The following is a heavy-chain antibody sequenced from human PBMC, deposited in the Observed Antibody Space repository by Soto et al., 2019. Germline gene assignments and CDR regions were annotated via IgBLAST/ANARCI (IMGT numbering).Heavy chain of an antibody. V-gene: IGHV1-69*13. Sequence: SVKVSCKASGGTFSSYAISWVRQAPGQGLEWMGGIIPIFGTANYAQKFQGRVTITADESTSTAYMELSSLRSEDTAVYYCARDDRRSSATAYWGQGTLVTVSS. CDR1: GGTFSSYA. CDR3: ARDDRRSSATAY. D-gene: IGHD2-15*01. CDR2: IIPIFGTA. J-gene: IGHJ4*02.